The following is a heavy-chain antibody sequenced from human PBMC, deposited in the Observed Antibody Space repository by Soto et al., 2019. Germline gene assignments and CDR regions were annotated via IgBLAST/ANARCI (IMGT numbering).Heavy chain of an antibody. Sequence: SETLSLTCAVYGGSFSGYYWNWIRQPPGKGLEWIGEINHSGSTNYNPSLKSRVIISVDRSKNQFSLKLSSVTAADTAVYYCARETYGDYVGYFDPWGQGTLVTVSS. CDR3: ARETYGDYVGYFDP. V-gene: IGHV4-34*01. J-gene: IGHJ5*02. CDR1: GGSFSGYY. D-gene: IGHD4-17*01. CDR2: INHSGST.